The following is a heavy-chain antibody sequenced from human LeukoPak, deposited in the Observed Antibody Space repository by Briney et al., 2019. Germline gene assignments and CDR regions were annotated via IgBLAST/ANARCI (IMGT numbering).Heavy chain of an antibody. CDR2: ISAYNGNT. J-gene: IGHJ4*02. CDR1: GYTFTSYG. V-gene: IGHV1-18*01. Sequence: GASVKVSCKASGYTFTSYGISWVRQAPGQGLEWMGWISAYNGNTNYAQKLQGRVTMTTDTSTSTAYMELRSLRSDDTAVYYCASGGYYYDSSGYYTYPPPFDYWGQGTLVTVSS. CDR3: ASGGYYYDSSGYYTYPPPFDY. D-gene: IGHD3-22*01.